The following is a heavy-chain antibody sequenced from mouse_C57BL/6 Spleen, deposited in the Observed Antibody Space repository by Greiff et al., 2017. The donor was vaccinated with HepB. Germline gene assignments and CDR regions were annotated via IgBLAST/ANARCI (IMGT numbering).Heavy chain of an antibody. D-gene: IGHD4-1*01. CDR2: ISSGGDYI. V-gene: IGHV5-9-1*02. CDR1: GFTFSSYA. J-gene: IGHJ2*01. CDR3: TREGELGYFDY. Sequence: EVKLVESGVGLVKPGGSLKLSCAASGFTFSSYAMSWVRQTPEKRLEWVAYISSGGDYIYYADTVKGRFTISRDNARNTLYLQMSSLKSEDTAMYYCTREGELGYFDYWGQGTTLTVSS.